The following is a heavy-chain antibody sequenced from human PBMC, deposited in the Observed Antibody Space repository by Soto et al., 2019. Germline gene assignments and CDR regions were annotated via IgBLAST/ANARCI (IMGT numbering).Heavy chain of an antibody. D-gene: IGHD3-10*01. J-gene: IGHJ6*02. Sequence: SVKVSCKASGGTFSSHVISWVRQAPGQGLEWMGGIIPIFGTANYAQKFQGRITISADESMSTAYMELTSLRSEDTAVYYCARTYGSGSYYNVQNYHYGMDVWGQGTTVTVSS. CDR3: ARTYGSGSYYNVQNYHYGMDV. CDR2: IIPIFGTA. V-gene: IGHV1-69*13. CDR1: GGTFSSHV.